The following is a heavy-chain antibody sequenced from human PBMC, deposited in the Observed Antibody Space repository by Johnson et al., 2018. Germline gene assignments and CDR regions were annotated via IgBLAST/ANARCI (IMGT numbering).Heavy chain of an antibody. V-gene: IGHV3-53*01. CDR1: GFTVSSNY. J-gene: IGHJ6*02. D-gene: IGHD1-26*01. CDR2: IYSGGNT. Sequence: QLVESGGGLIQPGGSLRLSCAASGFTVSSNYMSWVRQAPGKGLEWVSVIYSGGNTYYADSVKGRFTISRDNAKNTLYLQMNSLRAEDTAVYYCARESVGATPRFRYYGMDVWGQGTTVTVSS. CDR3: ARESVGATPRFRYYGMDV.